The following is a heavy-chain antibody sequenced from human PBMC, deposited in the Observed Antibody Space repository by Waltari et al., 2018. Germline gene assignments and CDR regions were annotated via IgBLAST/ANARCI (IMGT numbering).Heavy chain of an antibody. CDR2: INPNSGGT. V-gene: IGHV1-2*06. D-gene: IGHD2-2*01. J-gene: IGHJ4*02. Sequence: QVQLVQSGAEVKKPGASVKVSCKASGYTFTGYYMPWVRTAPGQGLEWMGRINPNSGGTNYAQKFQGRVTMTRDTSISTAYMELSRLRSDDTAVYYCARDWCSSTSCYRGDYWGQGTLVTVSS. CDR1: GYTFTGYY. CDR3: ARDWCSSTSCYRGDY.